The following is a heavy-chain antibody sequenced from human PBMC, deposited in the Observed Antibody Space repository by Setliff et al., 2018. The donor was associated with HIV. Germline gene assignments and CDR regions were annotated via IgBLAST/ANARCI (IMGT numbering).Heavy chain of an antibody. V-gene: IGHV3-23*01. CDR1: AFTFNKYA. J-gene: IGHJ4*02. CDR2: ISDTGDYI. CDR3: AKDPPGFSHFLDY. Sequence: GESLKISCTASAFTFNKYAMAWVRQAPGKGLEWVSAISDTGDYIYYADSVKGRFTISRDNSADTVYLQMTGLRVEDTAVYFCAKDPPGFSHFLDYWGQGNLVTVSS.